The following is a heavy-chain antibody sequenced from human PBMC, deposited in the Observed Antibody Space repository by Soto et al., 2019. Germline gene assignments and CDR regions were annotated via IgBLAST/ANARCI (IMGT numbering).Heavy chain of an antibody. V-gene: IGHV3-53*01. CDR3: ATSERATIVDY. D-gene: IGHD5-12*01. CDR1: GFTVSSNY. CDR2: IDSGGST. J-gene: IGHJ4*02. Sequence: EVQLVESGGGLIQPGGSLRLSCAASGFTVSSNYMSWVRQAPGKGLEWGSVIDSGGSTYYADSVKGRFTISRDNSKNTLYHQMNSLSAEDTAVYYCATSERATIVDYWGQGTLVTVSS.